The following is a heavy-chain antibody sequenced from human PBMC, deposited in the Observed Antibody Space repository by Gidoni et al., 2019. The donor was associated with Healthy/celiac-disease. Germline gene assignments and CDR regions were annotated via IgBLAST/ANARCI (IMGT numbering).Heavy chain of an antibody. CDR2: ISAYNGNT. V-gene: IGHV1-18*01. D-gene: IGHD2-8*01. CDR1: GSTFTSYG. Sequence: QVQLVQSGAEVKKPGASVKVSCKASGSTFTSYGISWVRQAPGQGLEWMGWISAYNGNTNYAQKLQGRVTMTTDTSTSTAYMELRSLRSDDTAVYYCARDGSIVLMVYAISSYGMDVWGQGTTVTVSS. CDR3: ARDGSIVLMVYAISSYGMDV. J-gene: IGHJ6*02.